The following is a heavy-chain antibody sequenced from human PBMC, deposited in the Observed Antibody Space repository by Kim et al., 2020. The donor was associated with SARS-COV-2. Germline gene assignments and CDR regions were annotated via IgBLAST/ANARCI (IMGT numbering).Heavy chain of an antibody. CDR2: ISGSGGST. V-gene: IGHV3-23*01. Sequence: GGSLRLSCAASGFTFSSYAMSWVRQAPGKGLEWVSAISGSGGSTYYADSVKGRFTISRDNSKNTLYLQMNSLRAEDTAVYYCAKGPSELVFITMIVVGITGGAFDLWRQGTMVTVSS. CDR3: AKGPSELVFITMIVVGITGGAFDL. CDR1: GFTFSSYA. D-gene: IGHD3-22*01. J-gene: IGHJ3*01.